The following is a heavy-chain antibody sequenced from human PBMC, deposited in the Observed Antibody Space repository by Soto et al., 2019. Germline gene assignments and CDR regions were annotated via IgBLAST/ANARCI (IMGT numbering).Heavy chain of an antibody. CDR2: IIPIFGTA. J-gene: IGHJ4*01. V-gene: IGHV1-69*13. CDR3: ARGTPHYYDSSGYLPDAYYFDY. D-gene: IGHD3-22*01. CDR1: GGTFSSYA. Sequence: SVKVSCKASGGTFSSYAISWVRQAPGQGLEWMGGIIPIFGTANYAQKFQGRVTITADESTSTAYMELSSLRSEDTAVYYCARGTPHYYDSSGYLPDAYYFDYWGRG.